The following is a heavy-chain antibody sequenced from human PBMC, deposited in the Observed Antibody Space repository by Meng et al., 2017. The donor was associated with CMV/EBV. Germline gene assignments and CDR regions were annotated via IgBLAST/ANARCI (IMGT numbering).Heavy chain of an antibody. CDR1: GGTFSSYA. V-gene: IGHV1-69*05. Sequence: SVKVSCKASGGTFSSYAISWMRQAPGQGLEWMGGIIPIFGTANYAQKFQGRVTITTDESTSTAYMELSSLRSEDTAVYYCARGDCSSTSCYGGYENGMDVWGQGTTVTVSS. D-gene: IGHD2-2*01. J-gene: IGHJ6*02. CDR3: ARGDCSSTSCYGGYENGMDV. CDR2: IIPIFGTA.